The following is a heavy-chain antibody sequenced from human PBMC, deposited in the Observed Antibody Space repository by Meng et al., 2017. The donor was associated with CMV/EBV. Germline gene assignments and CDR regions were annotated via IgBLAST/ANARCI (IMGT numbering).Heavy chain of an antibody. V-gene: IGHV1-8*01. CDR1: GYTFTSYD. D-gene: IGHD3-22*01. CDR2: MNPNSGNT. J-gene: IGHJ4*02. CDR3: ASTNELITYYYDSSGYLDY. Sequence: ASAKVSCKASGYTFTSYDINWVRQATGQGLEWMGWMNPNSGNTGYAQKFQGRVTMTRNTSKSTAYMELSSLRSADTAVYYCASTNELITYYYDSSGYLDYWGQGTLVTVSS.